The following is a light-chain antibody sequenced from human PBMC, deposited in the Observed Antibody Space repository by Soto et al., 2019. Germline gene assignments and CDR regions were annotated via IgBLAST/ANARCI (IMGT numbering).Light chain of an antibody. CDR1: QSVSSS. J-gene: IGKJ1*01. V-gene: IGKV3-11*01. CDR2: GVS. Sequence: EIVLTQSQATLSLSPRERATLSGRASQSVSSSLAWSQQKPGQAPRLIIYGVSNRDNGIPASFSSSGSGTDFTLTISSLEPEDFAVYYCQQCSNWPRTFGQGTKVEIK. CDR3: QQCSNWPRT.